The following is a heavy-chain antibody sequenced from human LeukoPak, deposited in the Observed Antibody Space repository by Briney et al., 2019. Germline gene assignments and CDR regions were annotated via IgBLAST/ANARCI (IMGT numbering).Heavy chain of an antibody. D-gene: IGHD6-13*01. J-gene: IGHJ4*02. CDR3: AREGVLGFDY. CDR1: GYTITNNY. CDR2: INPNTGDT. Sequence: ASVKVSCKASGYTITNNYMHWVRQAPGQGLKWMGWINPNTGDTNYAQKFQGRVTMTRDTSISTAYMELSRLTSDDTAIYYCAREGVLGFDYWGQGTLVTVSS. V-gene: IGHV1-2*02.